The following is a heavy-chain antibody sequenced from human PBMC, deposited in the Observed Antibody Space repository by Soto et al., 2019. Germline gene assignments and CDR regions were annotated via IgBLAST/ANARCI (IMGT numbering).Heavy chain of an antibody. CDR2: MNPNSGNT. CDR3: ARLKQDYAVA. D-gene: IGHD3-16*01. Sequence: QVQLVQSGAEVKKPGASVKVSCKASGYTFTSYDINWVRLATGQGLEWMGWMNPNSGNTAYAQKFHGRVTMTTNTSIRTAYSELSSLRSEDTSVYYCARLKQDYAVAWGQGTLVTVSS. J-gene: IGHJ5*02. V-gene: IGHV1-8*01. CDR1: GYTFTSYD.